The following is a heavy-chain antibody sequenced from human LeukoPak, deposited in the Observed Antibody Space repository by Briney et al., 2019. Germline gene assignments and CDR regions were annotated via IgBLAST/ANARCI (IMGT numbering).Heavy chain of an antibody. CDR3: ARGAEYYYGSGSIDY. V-gene: IGHV3-30-3*01. CDR1: GFTFRSYA. CDR2: ISYDGSNK. Sequence: GGSLRLSCAASGFTFRSYAMHWVRQAPGKGLEWVAVISYDGSNKYYPDSVKGRFTISRDNSKNTLYMEMNSLRAEDTAVYYCARGAEYYYGSGSIDYWGQGTLVTVSS. D-gene: IGHD3-10*01. J-gene: IGHJ4*02.